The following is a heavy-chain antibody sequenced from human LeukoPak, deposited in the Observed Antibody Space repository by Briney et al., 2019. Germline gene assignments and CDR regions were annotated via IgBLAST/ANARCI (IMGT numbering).Heavy chain of an antibody. CDR2: ISPNSGAT. CDR1: GYTFTDYY. J-gene: IGHJ4*02. Sequence: ASVKVSCKASGYTFTDYYVHWVQLVPGQGLEWMGRISPNSGATNYAEKFRGRVTMARDTSINTVYMEMSSLRSDDTAVYYCARALWGWGSDYLDYWGQGTLVTVSS. V-gene: IGHV1-2*06. CDR3: ARALWGWGSDYLDY. D-gene: IGHD4/OR15-4a*01.